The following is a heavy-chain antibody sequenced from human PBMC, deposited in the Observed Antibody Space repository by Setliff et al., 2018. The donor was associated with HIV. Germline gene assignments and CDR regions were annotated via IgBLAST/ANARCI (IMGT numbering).Heavy chain of an antibody. CDR1: GFRFSNYA. J-gene: IGHJ6*03. CDR3: ARHRFDFGYYYYYMDV. Sequence: GGSLRLSCTASGFRFSNYAMTWVRQAPGKGLEWVATIGGVGFVSIYYADAVKGRFTISRDNSNNTLSLQKNSLRAEDTALYYCARHRFDFGYYYYYMDVWGKGTTVTVSS. V-gene: IGHV3-23*01. D-gene: IGHD5-12*01. CDR2: IGGVGFVSI.